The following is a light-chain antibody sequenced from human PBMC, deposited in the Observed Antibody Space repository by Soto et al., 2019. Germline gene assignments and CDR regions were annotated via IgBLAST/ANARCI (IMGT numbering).Light chain of an antibody. CDR1: QSISSD. J-gene: IGKJ3*01. Sequence: EIVMTQSPATLSVSPGQRATLSCRASQSISSDLAWYPQKPGQAPRLLISGASTRATGIPARFSGSGSGTEFTLTISSLQSEDFAVYYCQQYNNWPITVGPGTKVDSK. CDR2: GAS. CDR3: QQYNNWPIT. V-gene: IGKV3-15*01.